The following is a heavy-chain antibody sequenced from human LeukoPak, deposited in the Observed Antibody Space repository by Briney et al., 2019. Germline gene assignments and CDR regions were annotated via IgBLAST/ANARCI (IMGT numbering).Heavy chain of an antibody. CDR1: GYTFTSYD. CDR3: ARDYGANSGWFDP. Sequence: ASVKVSCKASGYTFTSYDINWVRQATGQGIEWMGWMSPNSGYTGYAQKFQGRVTMTRDTSISTAYMELSSLRSEDTAVYYCARDYGANSGWFDPWGQGTLVTVSS. CDR2: MSPNSGYT. V-gene: IGHV1-8*01. D-gene: IGHD4-23*01. J-gene: IGHJ5*02.